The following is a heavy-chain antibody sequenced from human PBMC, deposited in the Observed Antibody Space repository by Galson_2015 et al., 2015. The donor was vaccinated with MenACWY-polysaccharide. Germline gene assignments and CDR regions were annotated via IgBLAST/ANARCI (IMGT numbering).Heavy chain of an antibody. CDR2: VWPGDSDA. CDR1: GYSFTSYY. Sequence: QSGAEVKKPGESLKISCKGSGYSFTSYYLGWVRQMPGKGLEWMGIVWPGDSDARYSPSFQGQVTISVDKSISTAYLQWTSLKASDTAIDYCARRSYQVRDFWGQGTLVT. D-gene: IGHD2-2*01. J-gene: IGHJ4*02. V-gene: IGHV5-51*01. CDR3: ARRSYQVRDF.